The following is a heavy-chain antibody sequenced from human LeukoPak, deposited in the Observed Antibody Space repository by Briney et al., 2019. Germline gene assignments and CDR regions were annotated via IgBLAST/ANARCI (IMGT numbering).Heavy chain of an antibody. V-gene: IGHV3-11*01. CDR1: GFTFSDYY. CDR3: ARQGGLGSYYYFDY. CDR2: ISSSGSTI. Sequence: PGGSLRLSCAASGFTFSDYYMSWIRQAPGKGLEWVSYISSSGSTIYYADSVKGRFTISRDNAKNSLYLQMNSLRAEDMALYYCARQGGLGSYYYFDYWGQGTLVTVSS. D-gene: IGHD1-26*01. J-gene: IGHJ4*02.